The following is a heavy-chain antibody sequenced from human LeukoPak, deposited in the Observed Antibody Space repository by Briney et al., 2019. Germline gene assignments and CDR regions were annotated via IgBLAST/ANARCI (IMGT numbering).Heavy chain of an antibody. CDR3: ARGRLGYCTNGVCYPNYYYYMDV. J-gene: IGHJ6*03. CDR1: GYTFTSYD. V-gene: IGHV1-8*03. Sequence: ASVKVSCKASGYTFTSYDINWVRQATGQGLEWMGWMNPNSGNTGYAQKFQGRVTITRNTSISTAYMELSSLRSEDTAVYYCARGRLGYCTNGVCYPNYYYYMDVWGKGTTVTVPS. D-gene: IGHD2-8*01. CDR2: MNPNSGNT.